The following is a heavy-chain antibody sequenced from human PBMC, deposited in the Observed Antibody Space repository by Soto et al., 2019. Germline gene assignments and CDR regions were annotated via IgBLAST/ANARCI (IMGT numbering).Heavy chain of an antibody. CDR3: ARDLGVALATLTLDS. CDR1: GFSLSTYS. D-gene: IGHD2-15*01. V-gene: IGHV3-21*01. Sequence: GGSLRLSCVASGFSLSTYSMNWVRQAPGKGQEWVADITTSSSFRFYADSVKGRFTISRDDARNSLYLQMNSLRVEDTGVYYCARDLGVALATLTLDSWGQGTLVTVSS. CDR2: ITTSSSFR. J-gene: IGHJ4*02.